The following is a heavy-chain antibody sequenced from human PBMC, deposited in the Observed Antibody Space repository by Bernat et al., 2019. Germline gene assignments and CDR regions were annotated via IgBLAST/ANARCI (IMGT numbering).Heavy chain of an antibody. CDR3: ARGGRIAARPGYGNWFDP. J-gene: IGHJ5*02. CDR1: GYTFTGYH. Sequence: QVQLVQSGAEVKKPGASVKVSCKASGYTFTGYHMHWVRQAPGQGLEWMGRINPNSGGTNYAQKFQGRVTMTRDTSISTAYMELSRLRSDDTAVYYCARGGRIAARPGYGNWFDPWGQGTLVTVSS. V-gene: IGHV1-2*06. CDR2: INPNSGGT. D-gene: IGHD6-6*01.